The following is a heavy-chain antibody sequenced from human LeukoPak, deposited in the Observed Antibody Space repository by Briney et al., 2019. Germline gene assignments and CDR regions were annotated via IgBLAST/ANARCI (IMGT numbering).Heavy chain of an antibody. D-gene: IGHD3-3*01. J-gene: IGHJ6*02. V-gene: IGHV4-59*01. CDR1: GGSISSYH. Sequence: PSETLSLTCTVSGGSISSYHWSWIRQPPGKGLQWIGHIYYTGSTNYNPSLKSRLTISLDTSKNQFSLKLSSATAADTAVYYCTRSLGVVIHGGMDVWGQGTTVTVSS. CDR3: TRSLGVVIHGGMDV. CDR2: IYYTGST.